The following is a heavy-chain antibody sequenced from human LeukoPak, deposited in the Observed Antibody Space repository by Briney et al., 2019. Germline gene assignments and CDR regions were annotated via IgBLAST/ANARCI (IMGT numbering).Heavy chain of an antibody. V-gene: IGHV4-39*01. J-gene: IGHJ4*02. Sequence: SETLSLTCTVSGVSISSSSYYWGWIRQPPGKGLEWIVSIYYSGSTYYNPSLKSRVTISVDTSKNQFSLKLSSVTAADTAVYYCASGPITMVRGVIIEYYFDYWGQGTLVTVSS. CDR2: IYYSGST. CDR1: GVSISSSSYY. CDR3: ASGPITMVRGVIIEYYFDY. D-gene: IGHD3-10*01.